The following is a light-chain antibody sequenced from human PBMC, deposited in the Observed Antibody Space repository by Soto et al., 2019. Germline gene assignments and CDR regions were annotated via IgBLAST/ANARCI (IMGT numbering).Light chain of an antibody. CDR1: SSNIGSTR. CDR3: AAWDNSLNGYV. J-gene: IGLJ1*01. V-gene: IGLV1-44*01. CDR2: SDN. Sequence: QSVLTQAPSASGTPGQRVAISCSGASSNIGSTRANWYRQPPGTAPKLLIYSDNPRPSGVPDRFSGSKSGTSASLAISGLQSEDEADYYCAAWDNSLNGYVFGTGTKVTVL.